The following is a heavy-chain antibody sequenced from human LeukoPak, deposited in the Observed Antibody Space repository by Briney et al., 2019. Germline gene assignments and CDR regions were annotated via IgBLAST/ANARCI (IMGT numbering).Heavy chain of an antibody. V-gene: IGHV3-33*01. D-gene: IGHD6-19*01. CDR3: ARKGIAVVTFDY. CDR2: IWYDGSNK. J-gene: IGHJ4*02. Sequence: GGSLRLSCAASGFTFSSYGMHWVRQAPGKGLEWVAVIWYDGSNKYYADSVKGRFTISRDNSKNTLYLQMNSLRAEGTAVYYCARKGIAVVTFDYWGQGTLVTVSS. CDR1: GFTFSSYG.